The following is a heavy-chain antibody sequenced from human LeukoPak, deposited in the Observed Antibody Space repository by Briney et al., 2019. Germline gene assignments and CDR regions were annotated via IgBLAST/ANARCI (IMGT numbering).Heavy chain of an antibody. V-gene: IGHV3-30*18. CDR3: AKGMGYCSGGSCCGTIDP. J-gene: IGHJ5*02. CDR1: GFTFSSYS. D-gene: IGHD2-15*01. CDR2: ISYDGSNK. Sequence: GGSLRLSCAASGFTFSSYSMNWVRQAPGKGLEWVAVISYDGSNKYYADSVKGRFTISRDNSKNTLYLQMNSLRAEDTAVYYCAKGMGYCSGGSCCGTIDPWGQGTLVTVSS.